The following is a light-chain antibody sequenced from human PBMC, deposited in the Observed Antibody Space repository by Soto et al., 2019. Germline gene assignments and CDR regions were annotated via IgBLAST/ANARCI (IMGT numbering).Light chain of an antibody. CDR1: SSNIGAGYN. J-gene: IGLJ1*01. CDR2: GNS. V-gene: IGLV1-40*01. Sequence: QSVLTQPPSVSGAPGQRVTISCTGSSSNIGAGYNVHWYQQLPGTAPKLLIYGNSNRPSGVPDRFSGSKSGTSASLAITGLQAEDEAEYYCQSYDSSRSVLYVFGTGTKLTVL. CDR3: QSYDSSRSVLYV.